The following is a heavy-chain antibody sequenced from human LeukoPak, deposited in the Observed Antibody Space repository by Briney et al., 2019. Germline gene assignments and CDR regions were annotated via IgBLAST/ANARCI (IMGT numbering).Heavy chain of an antibody. D-gene: IGHD2-2*01. Sequence: SVKVSCKASGGTFSSYAISWVRQAPGQGLEWMGGIIPIFGTANYAQKFQGRVTITADESTSTAYMELSSLRSEDTAVYYCARVGGDIVVVPAAARYYYYGMDGWGKGTTVTVSS. J-gene: IGHJ6*04. CDR3: ARVGGDIVVVPAAARYYYYGMDG. CDR1: GGTFSSYA. CDR2: IIPIFGTA. V-gene: IGHV1-69*01.